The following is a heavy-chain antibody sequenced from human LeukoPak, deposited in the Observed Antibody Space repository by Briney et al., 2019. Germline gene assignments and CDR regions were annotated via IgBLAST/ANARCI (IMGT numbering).Heavy chain of an antibody. CDR1: GGTFSSYG. V-gene: IGHV1-69*04. CDR2: IIPILNIA. Sequence: EASVKVSCKASGGTFSSYGIIWVRQAPGQGLEWMGRIIPILNIADYAQKFQGRVTITADESTSTAYMELSSLRSEDTAVYYCVLRSGPYVEYFQHWGQGTLVTVSS. CDR3: VLRSGPYVEYFQH. D-gene: IGHD3-3*01. J-gene: IGHJ1*01.